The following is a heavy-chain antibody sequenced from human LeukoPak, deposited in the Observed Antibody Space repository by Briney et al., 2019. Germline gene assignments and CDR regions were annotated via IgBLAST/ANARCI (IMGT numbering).Heavy chain of an antibody. CDR2: IYSGGDK. CDR3: GGYSSLDH. V-gene: IGHV3-53*01. CDR1: GFTVSSNY. D-gene: IGHD3-22*01. Sequence: GGSLRLSCAASGFTVSSNYMSWVRQAPGKGLEWVSLIYSGGDKRYAASVKGRFTISRDNSKNTLYLQMDSLRVEDTAVYYCGGYSSLDHWGQGTLVTVSS. J-gene: IGHJ4*02.